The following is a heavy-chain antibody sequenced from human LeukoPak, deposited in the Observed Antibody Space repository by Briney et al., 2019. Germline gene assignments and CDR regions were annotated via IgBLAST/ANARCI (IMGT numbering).Heavy chain of an antibody. V-gene: IGHV1-18*01. CDR1: GYMFSSYA. Sequence: ASVKVSFKASGYMFSSYALNWVRQAPGRGLAWMGWINAFNGNTDYAQNLRGRITLTTDTSTTTAYMELRSLRSDDTAVYYCARDLLGSGYSKNAFHIWGQGTLVTVSS. CDR2: INAFNGNT. CDR3: ARDLLGSGYSKNAFHI. J-gene: IGHJ3*02. D-gene: IGHD3-22*01.